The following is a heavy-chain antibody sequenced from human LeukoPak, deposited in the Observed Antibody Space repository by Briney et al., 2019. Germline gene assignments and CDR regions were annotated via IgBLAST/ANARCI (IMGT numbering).Heavy chain of an antibody. J-gene: IGHJ5*02. CDR3: ARDRFDP. CDR2: IWYDGSNK. V-gene: IGHV3-33*01. Sequence: GRSLRLSCAASGFTFSSYGMHWVRQAPGKGLEWLAVIWYDGSNKYYADSVKGRFTISRDNSKNTLYLQMNSLRAEDTAVYYCARDRFDPWGQGTLVTVSS. CDR1: GFTFSSYG.